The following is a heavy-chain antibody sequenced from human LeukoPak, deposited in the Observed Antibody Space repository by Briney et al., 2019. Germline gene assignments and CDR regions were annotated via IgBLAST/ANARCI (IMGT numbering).Heavy chain of an antibody. CDR3: AKGAHYYYGSGTIQADFFHL. Sequence: PGRSLRLSCAASGFTFSTYDMHWVRQAPGKGLEWVAVISYDGNNKYYADSVKGRFTISRDNSKNTLDLQMNSLRAEDTAVYYCAKGAHYYYGSGTIQADFFHLWGRGTLVTVSS. J-gene: IGHJ2*01. V-gene: IGHV3-30*18. D-gene: IGHD3-10*01. CDR1: GFTFSTYD. CDR2: ISYDGNNK.